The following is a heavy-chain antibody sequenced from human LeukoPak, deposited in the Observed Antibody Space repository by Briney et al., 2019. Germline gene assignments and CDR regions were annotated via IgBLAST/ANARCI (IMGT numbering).Heavy chain of an antibody. V-gene: IGHV4-38-2*02. CDR3: ARRYYDSSGVTFDL. CDR1: GYSISSGYY. CDR2: IYHSGST. Sequence: SETLSLTCTVSGYSISSGYYWGWIRQPPGKGLEWIGSIYHSGSTYYNPSLKSRVTISVDTSKNQFSLKLSSVTAADTAVYYCARRYYDSSGVTFDLWGRGTLVTVSS. D-gene: IGHD3-22*01. J-gene: IGHJ2*01.